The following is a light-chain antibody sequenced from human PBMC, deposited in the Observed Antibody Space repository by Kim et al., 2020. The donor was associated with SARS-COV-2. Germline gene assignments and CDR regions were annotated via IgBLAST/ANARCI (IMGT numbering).Light chain of an antibody. CDR2: STH. CDR3: VIYYSDTVV. Sequence: QAVVTQEPSLTVSPGGTVTLTCASSAGAVARGNYPSWFQKRPGQPPRPLIHSTHNRHSWTPARFSGSLLGGKAALTLSGVQPEDEAEYYCVIYYSDTVVFGGGTKVTVL. V-gene: IGLV7-43*01. CDR1: AGAVARGNY. J-gene: IGLJ2*01.